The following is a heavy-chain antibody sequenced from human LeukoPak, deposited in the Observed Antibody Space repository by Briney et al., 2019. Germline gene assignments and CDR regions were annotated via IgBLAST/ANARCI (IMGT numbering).Heavy chain of an antibody. D-gene: IGHD6-19*01. J-gene: IGHJ6*03. Sequence: PSKTLSLTCTGSGGSISSGSYYWSWIGQPAGKGLEWIGRIYSSGSTNYNPYLNSRVTISVDTSKNQFSLQLSSVTAADTAVYYCARIGGSSGWYGPLYYYYMDVWGKGTTVTISS. V-gene: IGHV4-61*02. CDR3: ARIGGSSGWYGPLYYYYMDV. CDR1: GGSISSGSYY. CDR2: IYSSGST.